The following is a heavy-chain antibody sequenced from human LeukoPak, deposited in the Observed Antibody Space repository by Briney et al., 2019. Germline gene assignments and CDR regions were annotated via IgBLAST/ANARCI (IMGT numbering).Heavy chain of an antibody. V-gene: IGHV3-23*01. CDR2: ISGSGGST. J-gene: IGHJ4*02. Sequence: QPGGSLRLSCAASGFTFSDYYMSWIRQAPGKGLEWVSAISGSGGSTYYADSVKGRFTISRDNSKNTLYLQMNSLRAEDTAVYYCAKGASVLRYFDWLLPDSYYFDYWGQGTLVTVSS. CDR3: AKGASVLRYFDWLLPDSYYFDY. D-gene: IGHD3-9*01. CDR1: GFTFSDYY.